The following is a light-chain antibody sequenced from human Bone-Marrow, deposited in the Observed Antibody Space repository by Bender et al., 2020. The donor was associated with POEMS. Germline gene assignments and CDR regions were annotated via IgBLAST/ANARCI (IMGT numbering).Light chain of an antibody. Sequence: QSALTQPASVSGSPGQSITISCAGTSSDVVSSSLVSWYQQHPGKAPKLIIYEGTKRPSGVSNRFSGSKSDNTASLTISGLQAEDEADYYCSSYTSSNTYIFGSGTKVTVL. V-gene: IGLV2-14*02. J-gene: IGLJ1*01. CDR2: EGT. CDR1: SSDVVSSSL. CDR3: SSYTSSNTYI.